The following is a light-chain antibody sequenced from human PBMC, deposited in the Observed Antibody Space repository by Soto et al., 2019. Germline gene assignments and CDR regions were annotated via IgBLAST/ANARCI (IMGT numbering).Light chain of an antibody. V-gene: IGKV1-39*01. Sequence: DLQMTQSPSSLSASVGDRVTITCRASQSISSYLNWYQQKPGKAPNLLIYAASSLQSGVPSKFSGSGSGTDFTLPISSLQPEDFATYYCQQSYSSPFTFGPGTKVDIK. CDR3: QQSYSSPFT. J-gene: IGKJ3*01. CDR2: AAS. CDR1: QSISSY.